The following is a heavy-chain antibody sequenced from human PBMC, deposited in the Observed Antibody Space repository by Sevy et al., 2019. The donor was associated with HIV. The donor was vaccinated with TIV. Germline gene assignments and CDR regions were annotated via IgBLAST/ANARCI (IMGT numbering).Heavy chain of an antibody. CDR2: FDPTGGSR. CDR3: ARDRDVSGNYLEYFYYAMDV. V-gene: IGHV1-46*01. CDR1: GYTFSTYY. J-gene: IGHJ6*02. Sequence: ASVKVSCKTSGYTFSTYYIYWVRQAPGQGLEWIGIFDPTGGSRSYAQRFQGRLTMTGDTSTSTAYMGLSSLTSGDTAVYYCARDRDVSGNYLEYFYYAMDVWGQGTTVTVSS. D-gene: IGHD1-26*01.